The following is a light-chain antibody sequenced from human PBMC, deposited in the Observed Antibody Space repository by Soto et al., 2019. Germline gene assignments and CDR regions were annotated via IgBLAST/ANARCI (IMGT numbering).Light chain of an antibody. CDR2: EGN. V-gene: IGLV2-14*02. CDR1: SSDVGSYNL. CDR3: CSYSYTNTLV. Sequence: QSALTQPASVSGSPGQSITISCTGTSSDVGSYNLVSWYQEHPGKAPKLMIYEGNKRPSGVSNRFSGSKSGNTASLTISGLQAEDEADYYCCSYSYTNTLVFGGGTKLTVL. J-gene: IGLJ2*01.